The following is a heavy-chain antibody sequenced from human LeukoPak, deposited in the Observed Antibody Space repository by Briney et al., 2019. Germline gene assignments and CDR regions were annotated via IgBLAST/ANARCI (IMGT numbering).Heavy chain of an antibody. D-gene: IGHD3-22*01. CDR2: IYYSGST. V-gene: IGHV4-39*01. CDR1: GGSISSSSCY. J-gene: IGHJ4*02. CDR3: ARHVLQSYYDSSGYYGADYFDY. Sequence: SETLSLTCTVSGGSISSSSCYWGWIRQPPGKGLEWIGSIYYSGSTYYNPSLKSRVTISVDTSKNQFSLKLSSVTAADTAVYYCARHVLQSYYDSSGYYGADYFDYWGQGTLVTVSS.